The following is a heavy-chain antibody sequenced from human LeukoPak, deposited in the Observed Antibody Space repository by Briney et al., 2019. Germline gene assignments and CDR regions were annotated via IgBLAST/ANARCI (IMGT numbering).Heavy chain of an antibody. J-gene: IGHJ4*02. CDR2: INTNTGNP. CDR1: GYTFSSYA. D-gene: IGHD4-17*01. Sequence: ASVKVSCKASGYTFSSYAMNWVRQAPGQGLEWMGWINTNTGNPTYAQGFTGRFVFSLDTSVSTVYLQISSLQAEDTAAYYCARSNNDGDYLGVGFDYWGQGTLVTVSS. CDR3: ARSNNDGDYLGVGFDY. V-gene: IGHV7-4-1*02.